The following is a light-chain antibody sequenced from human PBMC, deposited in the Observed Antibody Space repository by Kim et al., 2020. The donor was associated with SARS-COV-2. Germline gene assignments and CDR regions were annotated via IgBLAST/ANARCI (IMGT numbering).Light chain of an antibody. J-gene: IGLJ2*01. CDR3: QVWDSSTRGVV. Sequence: SYELTQPLSVSVALGQTARITCGGNNIGSKNVHWYQQKPGQASVLVIYRDSNRPSGIPERFSGSNSGNTATLTISRAQAGDEADYSCQVWDSSTRGVVFGGGTQLTVL. V-gene: IGLV3-9*01. CDR1: NIGSKN. CDR2: RDS.